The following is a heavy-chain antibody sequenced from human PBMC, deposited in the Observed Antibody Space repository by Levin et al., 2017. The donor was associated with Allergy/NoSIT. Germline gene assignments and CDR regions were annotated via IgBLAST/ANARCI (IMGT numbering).Heavy chain of an antibody. CDR2: ITSGSHTI. J-gene: IGHJ4*02. CDR3: ARDIQRGDNSFDY. D-gene: IGHD1-1*01. V-gene: IGHV3-48*02. CDR1: GFTFSSYS. Sequence: GESLKISCAASGFTFSSYSMSWVRQAPGKGLEWVSYITSGSHTIYYADSVKGRFTISRDNAKDSLYLQMNSLRDEDTAVYYCARDIQRGDNSFDYWGQGTLVTVSS.